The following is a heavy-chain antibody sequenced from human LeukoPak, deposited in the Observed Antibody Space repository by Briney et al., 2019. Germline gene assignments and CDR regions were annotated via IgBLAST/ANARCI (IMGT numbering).Heavy chain of an antibody. D-gene: IGHD3-16*01. CDR1: GFDLSTYE. V-gene: IGHV3-48*03. J-gene: IGHJ5*02. CDR3: ARGDPHADL. Sequence: RAGGSLRLSCAASGFDLSTYEMNWVRQAPGKGLGWIADITISGHTKNYADSVKGRFTISRDNARTSLYLQMNSLRVEDTGVYYCARGDPHADLWGQGTLVTVSS. CDR2: ITISGHTK.